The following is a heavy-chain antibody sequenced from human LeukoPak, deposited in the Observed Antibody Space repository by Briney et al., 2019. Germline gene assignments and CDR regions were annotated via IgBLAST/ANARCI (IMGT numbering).Heavy chain of an antibody. V-gene: IGHV1-2*02. J-gene: IGHJ6*03. Sequence: GASVKVSCKASGYTFTGYYMYWVRQAPGQGLEWLGWISPNSGGTNYAQKFQGRVTMTRDTSISTAYMELSRLRSDDTAVYYCARAASPQSLSYGGNYYYYYMDVWGKGTTVTVSS. D-gene: IGHD4-23*01. CDR1: GYTFTGYY. CDR2: ISPNSGGT. CDR3: ARAASPQSLSYGGNYYYYYMDV.